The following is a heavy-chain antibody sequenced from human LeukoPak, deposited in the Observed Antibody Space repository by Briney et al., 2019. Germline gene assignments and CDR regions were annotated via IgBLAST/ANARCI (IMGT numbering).Heavy chain of an antibody. CDR1: GFTFSSNG. J-gene: IGHJ4*02. Sequence: PGGSLRLSCAASGFTFSSNGMHSGSQAPGKGLEWGSYISISGSTTFSADSVKGRFTLSRDNAKNSLYLQINSLRDEDTAVYYCARDYGGSSPFDYWGQGTLVTVSS. D-gene: IGHD4-23*01. CDR2: ISISGSTT. V-gene: IGHV3-48*02. CDR3: ARDYGGSSPFDY.